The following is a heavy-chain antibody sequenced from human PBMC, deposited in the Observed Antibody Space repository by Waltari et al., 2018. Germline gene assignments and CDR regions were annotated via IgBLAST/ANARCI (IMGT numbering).Heavy chain of an antibody. J-gene: IGHJ4*02. Sequence: EVQLLESGGGLVQPGGSLRLSCAASGFTFSSYAMSWVRQAPGKGLEWVSAISGSGGSTYYADSVKGRFTISRDNSKNTPYLQMNSLRAEDTAVYYCAKDYDDSSGYYYVFWGQGTLVTVSS. CDR3: AKDYDDSSGYYYVF. CDR1: GFTFSSYA. CDR2: ISGSGGST. D-gene: IGHD3-22*01. V-gene: IGHV3-23*01.